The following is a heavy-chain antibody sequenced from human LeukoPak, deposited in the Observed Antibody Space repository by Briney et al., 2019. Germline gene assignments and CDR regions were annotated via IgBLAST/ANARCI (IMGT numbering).Heavy chain of an antibody. CDR1: GYTFTGYY. CDR3: ARERIAVAGTTYYYYYGMDV. CDR2: INPNSGGT. J-gene: IGHJ6*02. Sequence: ASVKVSCRASGYTFTGYYMHWVRQAPGQGLEWMGWINPNSGGTNYAQKFQGWVSMTRDTSISTAYMELSRLRSDDTAVYYCARERIAVAGTTYYYYYGMDVWGQGTAVTVSS. V-gene: IGHV1-2*04. D-gene: IGHD6-19*01.